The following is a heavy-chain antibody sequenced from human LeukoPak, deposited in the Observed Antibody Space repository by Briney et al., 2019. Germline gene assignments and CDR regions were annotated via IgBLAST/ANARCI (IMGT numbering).Heavy chain of an antibody. CDR1: GGTFSSYA. Sequence: SVKVSCKASGGTFSSYAISWVRQAPGQGLEWMGGIIPIFGTANYAQKFQGRVTITPDESTSTAYMELSSLRSEDTAVYYCARVLVVAATLEGGWFDPWGQGTLVTVSS. CDR3: ARVLVVAATLEGGWFDP. V-gene: IGHV1-69*01. D-gene: IGHD2-15*01. J-gene: IGHJ5*02. CDR2: IIPIFGTA.